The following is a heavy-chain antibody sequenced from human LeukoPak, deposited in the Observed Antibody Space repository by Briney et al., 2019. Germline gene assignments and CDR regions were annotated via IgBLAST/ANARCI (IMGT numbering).Heavy chain of an antibody. V-gene: IGHV3-33*01. D-gene: IGHD3-22*01. CDR1: GFTFSSYG. Sequence: PGRSLRLSCAASGFTFSSYGMHWVRQAPGKGLEWVAVIWYDGSNKYYADSVKGRFTISRDNSKNTLYLQMNSLRAEDTAVYYCARGSTRGMTVVPHDYWAREPWSPSPQ. CDR3: ARGSTRGMTVVPHDY. J-gene: IGHJ4*02. CDR2: IWYDGSNK.